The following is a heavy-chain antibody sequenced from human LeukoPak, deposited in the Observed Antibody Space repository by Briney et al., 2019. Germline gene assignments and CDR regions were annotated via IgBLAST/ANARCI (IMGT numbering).Heavy chain of an antibody. Sequence: LAGGSLRLSCAASGFTFSTYSMNWVRQAPGKGLEWVSYISSSSSTIYYADSVKGRFTVSRDNSKNTLFLQMNSLRAEDTAIYYCAKERDYGPADYWGQGTLVTVSS. J-gene: IGHJ4*02. CDR2: ISSSSSTI. CDR3: AKERDYGPADY. D-gene: IGHD4/OR15-4a*01. CDR1: GFTFSTYS. V-gene: IGHV3-48*01.